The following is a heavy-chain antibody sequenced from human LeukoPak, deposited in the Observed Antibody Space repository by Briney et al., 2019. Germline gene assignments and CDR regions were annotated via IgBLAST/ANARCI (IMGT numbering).Heavy chain of an antibody. D-gene: IGHD5-24*01. CDR2: INHSGST. CDR3: ARVGDGYNYDYYYYYYMDV. J-gene: IGHJ6*03. CDR1: SGSFSGYY. V-gene: IGHV4-34*01. Sequence: SETLSLTCAVYSGSFSGYYWSWIRQPPGKGLEWIGEINHSGSTNYNPSLKSRVTISVDTSKNQFSLKLSSVTAADTAVYYCARVGDGYNYDYYYYYYMDVWGKGTTVTISS.